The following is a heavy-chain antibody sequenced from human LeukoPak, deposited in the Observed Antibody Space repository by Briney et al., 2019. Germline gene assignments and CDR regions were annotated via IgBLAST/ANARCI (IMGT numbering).Heavy chain of an antibody. D-gene: IGHD2-2*01. CDR2: IWYDGSNK. Sequence: PGGSLRLSCAASGFTFSSYGIHSVRQAPGKGLEWVAVIWYDGSNKYYADSVKVRFTISRDNSKNTLYLQISSLRAEETGVYYCARGALVASTARENWFGPWGQGTLVTVSS. CDR1: GFTFSSYG. J-gene: IGHJ5*02. CDR3: ARGALVASTARENWFGP. V-gene: IGHV3-33*01.